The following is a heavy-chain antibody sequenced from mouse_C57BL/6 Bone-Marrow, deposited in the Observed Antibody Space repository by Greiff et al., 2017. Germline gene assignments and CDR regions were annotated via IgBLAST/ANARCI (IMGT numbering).Heavy chain of an antibody. CDR3: AREDAY. CDR2: ISYDGGN. Sequence: EVKLVESGPGLVKPSQSLSLTCSVTGYSITSGYYWNWIRRFPGNKLEWMGYISYDGGNNYNPSLKNRITITRDTSKNQFFLKLNSVTTEDTATYYCAREDAYWGQGTLVTVSA. J-gene: IGHJ3*01. CDR1: GYSITSGYY. V-gene: IGHV3-6*01.